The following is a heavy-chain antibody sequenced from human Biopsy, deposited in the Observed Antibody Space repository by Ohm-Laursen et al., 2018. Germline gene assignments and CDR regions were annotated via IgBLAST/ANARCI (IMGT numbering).Heavy chain of an antibody. CDR2: FYYSGST. V-gene: IGHV4-59*01. J-gene: IGHJ4*02. D-gene: IGHD3-3*01. CDR1: GDSISIYY. Sequence: SETLSLTCNVSGDSISIYYWSWIRRPPGKGLEWIGNFYYSGSTNYNPSLKSRITMSLDRSKSQVSLRMNSVTAADTAVYYCARARIKTSGVLIPETYYFDSRGQGTLVTVSS. CDR3: ARARIKTSGVLIPETYYFDS.